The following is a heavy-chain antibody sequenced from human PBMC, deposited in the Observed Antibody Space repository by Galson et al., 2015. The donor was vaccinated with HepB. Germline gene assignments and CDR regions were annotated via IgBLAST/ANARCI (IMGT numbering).Heavy chain of an antibody. CDR3: AKDPYLYSALAGTMAGFDY. J-gene: IGHJ4*02. CDR1: GFTFSNYG. V-gene: IGHV3-30*18. D-gene: IGHD6-19*01. CDR2: ISYDGSNK. Sequence: SLRLSCAASGFTFSNYGMHWVRQAPGKGLEWVAVISYDGSNKYYADSVKSRFTISRDNSKHTLYLQMNSLRAEDTALYYCAKDPYLYSALAGTMAGFDYWGQGTLVTVSS.